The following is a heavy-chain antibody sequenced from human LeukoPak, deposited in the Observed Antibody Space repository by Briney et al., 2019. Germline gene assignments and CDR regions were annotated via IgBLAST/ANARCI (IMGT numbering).Heavy chain of an antibody. CDR2: IYYSGST. V-gene: IGHV4-39*07. CDR3: ARGAVAGTSGFDY. Sequence: SETLSLTSTVSGGSISSSSYYWGWIRQPPGKGLEWIGSIYYSGSTYYNPSLKSRATISVDTSKNQFSLKLSSVTAADTAVYYCARGAVAGTSGFDYWGQGTLVTVSS. J-gene: IGHJ4*02. CDR1: GGSISSSSYY. D-gene: IGHD6-19*01.